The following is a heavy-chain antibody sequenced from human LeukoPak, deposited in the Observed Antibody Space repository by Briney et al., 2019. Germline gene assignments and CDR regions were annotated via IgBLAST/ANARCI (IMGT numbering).Heavy chain of an antibody. CDR2: MNPNSGNT. V-gene: IGHV1-8*03. J-gene: IGHJ4*02. D-gene: IGHD3-22*01. CDR1: GYTFTSYD. Sequence: GASVKVSCKASGYTFTSYDINWVRQATGQGLEWMGWMNPNSGNTAYAQKFKGRVVFSRNTSISTAYMELSSLRSEDTAIYYCAREDYYDGGSSDYWGQGTLVAVSS. CDR3: AREDYYDGGSSDY.